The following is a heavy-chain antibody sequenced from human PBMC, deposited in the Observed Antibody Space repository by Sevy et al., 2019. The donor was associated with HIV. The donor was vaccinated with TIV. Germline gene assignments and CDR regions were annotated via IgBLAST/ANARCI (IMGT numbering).Heavy chain of an antibody. Sequence: ASVKVSCKVSGYTLSDLSMYWVRQAPGKGLEWMGGFDPEDGETIYAQKFQGRVTMTEDTSTDTAYMELSSLRSEDTAVYYCATLEYFYDTSGYSSGVYWGQGTLVTVSS. V-gene: IGHV1-24*01. D-gene: IGHD3-22*01. CDR3: ATLEYFYDTSGYSSGVY. CDR2: FDPEDGET. J-gene: IGHJ4*02. CDR1: GYTLSDLS.